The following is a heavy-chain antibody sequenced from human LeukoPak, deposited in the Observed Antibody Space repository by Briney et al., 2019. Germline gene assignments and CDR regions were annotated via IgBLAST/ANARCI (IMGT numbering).Heavy chain of an antibody. CDR3: ARDVVAALGSFDY. D-gene: IGHD2-2*01. CDR2: IYYSGST. CDR1: GGSISSYY. J-gene: IGHJ4*02. Sequence: SETLSLTCTVSGGSISSYYWSWIRQPPGKRLEWIGYIYYSGSTNYNPSLKSRVTISVDTSKNQFSLKLSSVTAADTAVYYCARDVVAALGSFDYWGQGTLVTVSS. V-gene: IGHV4-59*01.